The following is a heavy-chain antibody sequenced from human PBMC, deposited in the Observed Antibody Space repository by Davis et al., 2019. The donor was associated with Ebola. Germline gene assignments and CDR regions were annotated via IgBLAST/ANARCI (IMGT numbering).Heavy chain of an antibody. Sequence: GGSLRLSCAASGFTFSSYWMHWVRQAPGKGLEWVSVIYSGGRTSYADSVKGRFTISRDNSMNTLYLQMNNLRAEDSAVYYCAREGGYSYGYSDYWGQGTLVTVSS. D-gene: IGHD5-18*01. CDR1: GFTFSSYW. V-gene: IGHV3-53*01. J-gene: IGHJ4*02. CDR2: IYSGGRT. CDR3: AREGGYSYGYSDY.